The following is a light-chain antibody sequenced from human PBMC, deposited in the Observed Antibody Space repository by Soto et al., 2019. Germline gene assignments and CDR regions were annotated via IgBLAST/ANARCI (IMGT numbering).Light chain of an antibody. Sequence: QSALTQPASVSGSPGQSITISCTGTSSDVGGYNYVSWYQQHPGKAPKLMIYDVSYWPSGVSNRFSGSKSGNTASLTISGLQAEDEADYYCSSYTNSSPFVFGTGTRSPS. CDR1: SSDVGGYNY. CDR3: SSYTNSSPFV. CDR2: DVS. V-gene: IGLV2-14*01. J-gene: IGLJ1*01.